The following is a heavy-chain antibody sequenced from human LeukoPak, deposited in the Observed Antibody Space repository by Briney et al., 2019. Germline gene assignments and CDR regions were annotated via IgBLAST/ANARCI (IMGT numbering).Heavy chain of an antibody. CDR2: VSERGGST. CDR1: GFTFSSYA. V-gene: IGHV3-23*01. CDR3: ARAYYYYGMDV. Sequence: GGSLRLSCAASGFTFSSYAMSWVRQAPGKGLEWVSAVSERGGSTYYADSVKGRFTISRDNSKNTLYLQMNSLRAEDTAVYYCARAYYYYGMDVWGQGTTVTVSS. J-gene: IGHJ6*02.